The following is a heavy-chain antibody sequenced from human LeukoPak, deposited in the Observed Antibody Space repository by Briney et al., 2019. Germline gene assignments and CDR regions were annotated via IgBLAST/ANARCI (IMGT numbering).Heavy chain of an antibody. Sequence: GGSLRLSCAASGFTFSSYSMSWVRQAPGKGLEWVSSISSSSSYIYYADSVKGRFTISRDNAKNSLYLQMNSLRAEDTAVYYCAGNTIFGVVIDYWGQGALVTVSS. CDR2: ISSSSSYI. CDR1: GFTFSSYS. D-gene: IGHD3-3*01. J-gene: IGHJ4*02. CDR3: AGNTIFGVVIDY. V-gene: IGHV3-21*01.